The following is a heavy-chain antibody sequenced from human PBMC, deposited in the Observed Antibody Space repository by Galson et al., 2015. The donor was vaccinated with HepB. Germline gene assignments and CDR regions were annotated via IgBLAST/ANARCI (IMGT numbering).Heavy chain of an antibody. Sequence: SVKVSCKASGGTFSSYTFSWVRQAPGQGPEWMGRIIPILGLANYAQKFQGRVTITADKSTSTAYMERSSLRSEDTAVYYCARDPHYEILTGHNGGMDVWGRWTAFTFSS. V-gene: IGHV1-69*04. CDR3: ARDPHYEILTGHNGGMDV. CDR2: IIPILGLA. CDR1: GGTFSSYT. D-gene: IGHD3-9*01. J-gene: IGHJ6*02.